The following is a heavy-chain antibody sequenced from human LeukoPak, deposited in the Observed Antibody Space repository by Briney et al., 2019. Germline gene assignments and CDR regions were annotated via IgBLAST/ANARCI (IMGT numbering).Heavy chain of an antibody. Sequence: GGSLRLPCAASGFTFSSYEMNWVRQAPGKGLEWVSYISSSGSTIYYADSVKGRFTISRDNAKNSLYLQMNSLRAEDTAVYYCARVLKYYDFWSGYYRGGIAAFDIWGQGTMVTVSS. J-gene: IGHJ3*02. V-gene: IGHV3-48*03. CDR2: ISSSGSTI. D-gene: IGHD3-3*01. CDR3: ARVLKYYDFWSGYYRGGIAAFDI. CDR1: GFTFSSYE.